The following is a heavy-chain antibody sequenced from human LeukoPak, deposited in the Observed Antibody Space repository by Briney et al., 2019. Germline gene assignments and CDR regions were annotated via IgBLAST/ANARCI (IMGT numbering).Heavy chain of an antibody. J-gene: IGHJ6*02. CDR2: ISGSGGST. CDR1: GFTFSSYA. D-gene: IGHD1-26*01. CDR3: AKEEWELLPDLYYGMDV. Sequence: PGGSLRLSCVASGFTFSSYAMSWVRQAPGKGLEWVSAISGSGGSTYYADSVKGRFTISRDNSKNTLYLQMNSLRAEDTAVYYCAKEEWELLPDLYYGMDVWGQGTTVTVSS. V-gene: IGHV3-23*01.